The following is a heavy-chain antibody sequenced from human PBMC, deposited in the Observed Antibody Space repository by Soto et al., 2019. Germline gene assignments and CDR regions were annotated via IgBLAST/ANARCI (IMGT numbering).Heavy chain of an antibody. CDR2: IIPIVGTA. CDR3: ARGADSGSYHHWFDP. CDR1: GGTFSSYA. J-gene: IGHJ5*02. Sequence: QVQLVQSGAEVKKPGSSVKVSCKASGGTFSSYAISWVRQAPGQGLEWMGGIIPIVGTANYAQKFQGRVTITADESSSTAYMELSSLRSEDTAVYYCARGADSGSYHHWFDPWGQGTLVTVSS. D-gene: IGHD1-26*01. V-gene: IGHV1-69*01.